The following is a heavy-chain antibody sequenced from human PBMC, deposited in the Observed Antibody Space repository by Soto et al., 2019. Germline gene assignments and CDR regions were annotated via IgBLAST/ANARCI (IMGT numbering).Heavy chain of an antibody. CDR3: ARAGSYYYYGMDV. CDR1: GYTFTSYY. CDR2: ISGYNGNI. Sequence: GASVKVSCKASGYTFTSYYISWVRQAPGQGLEWMGWISGYNGNINYAQKLQGRVTMTTDTSTSTAYMELSSLRSEDTAVYYCARAGSYYYYGMDVWGQGTTVTVSS. V-gene: IGHV1-18*01. D-gene: IGHD3-10*01. J-gene: IGHJ6*02.